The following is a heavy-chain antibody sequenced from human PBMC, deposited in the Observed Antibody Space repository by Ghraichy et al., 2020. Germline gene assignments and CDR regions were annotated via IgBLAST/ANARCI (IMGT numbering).Heavy chain of an antibody. Sequence: GGSLRLSCAASGLIFSDAWMSWVRQAPGRGLEWVGRIKTRSSGGTTDYAAPVKGRFTISRDDYEKTLYLQMNGLKTDDTGVYYCTTLTMTVTPGGDYGGRGTVVTVSS. J-gene: IGHJ4*01. D-gene: IGHD4-17*01. CDR2: IKTRSSGGTT. CDR3: TTLTMTVTPGGDY. V-gene: IGHV3-15*01. CDR1: GLIFSDAW.